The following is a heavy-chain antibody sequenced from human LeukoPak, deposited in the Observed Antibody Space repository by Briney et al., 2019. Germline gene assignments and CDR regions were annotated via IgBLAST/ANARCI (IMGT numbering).Heavy chain of an antibody. CDR3: ARGPVGPNIAFDY. D-gene: IGHD1-26*01. V-gene: IGHV4-59*07. CDR1: GGSMSSYY. J-gene: IGHJ4*02. Sequence: PSDTLSLTCTVSGGSMSSYYWRWIRHPPGEGLEWLGYIYYSGSTNYNPSLKSRVTMSVDTYKKQFSLKLSSVTAADTAVYYCARGPVGPNIAFDYWGQGTLVTVSS. CDR2: IYYSGST.